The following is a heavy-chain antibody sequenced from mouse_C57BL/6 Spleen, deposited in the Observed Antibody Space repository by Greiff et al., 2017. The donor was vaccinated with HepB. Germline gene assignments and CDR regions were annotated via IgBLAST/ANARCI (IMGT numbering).Heavy chain of an antibody. CDR3: ARFVLLRYFDY. CDR2: ISSGSSTI. V-gene: IGHV5-17*01. D-gene: IGHD1-1*01. J-gene: IGHJ2*01. CDR1: GFTFSDYG. Sequence: EVQRVESGGGLVKPGGSLKLSCAASGFTFSDYGMHWVRQAPEKGLEWVAYISSGSSTIYYADTVKGRFTISRDNAKNTLFLQMTSLRSEDTAMYYCARFVLLRYFDYWGQGTTLTVSS.